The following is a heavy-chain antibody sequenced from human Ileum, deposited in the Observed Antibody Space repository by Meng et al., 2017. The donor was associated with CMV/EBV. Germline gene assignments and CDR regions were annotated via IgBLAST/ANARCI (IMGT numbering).Heavy chain of an antibody. J-gene: IGHJ5*02. D-gene: IGHD2-2*02. CDR2: IYTDDST. CDR1: GFTVRTNY. V-gene: IGHV3-66*02. Sequence: SWADAGFTVRTNYMGWGRQAPGKGMGWVSVIYTDDSTYYADTVKGQFTISRDNSKNTLYLQMNSLRAEDTAVYYYARGLYQPVWFDPWGQGTLVTVSS. CDR3: ARGLYQPVWFDP.